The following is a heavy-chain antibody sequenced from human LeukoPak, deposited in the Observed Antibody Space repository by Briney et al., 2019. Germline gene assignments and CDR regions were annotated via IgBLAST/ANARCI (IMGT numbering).Heavy chain of an antibody. D-gene: IGHD2-21*02. CDR1: GFIFSKYG. CDR3: AKDADCGDNCY. J-gene: IGHJ4*02. Sequence: GGSLRLSCAVSGFIFSKYGMHWVRQAPGKGLEWVAFIWFDGSNKYYADSVKGRFTISRDKSKNTVYLQMNSLRVEDTAVYHCAKDADCGDNCYWGQGTLVTVSS. CDR2: IWFDGSNK. V-gene: IGHV3-30*02.